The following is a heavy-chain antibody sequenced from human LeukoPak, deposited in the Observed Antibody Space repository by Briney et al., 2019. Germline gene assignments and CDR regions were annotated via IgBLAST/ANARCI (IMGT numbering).Heavy chain of an antibody. Sequence: GGSLRLSCAASGFTFSSYSMNWVRQAPGKGLEWVSSISSSSSTIYYADSVKGRFTISRDNAKKSLYLQMNSLRAEDTAVYYCARAGDTAMIYYFDYWGQGTLVTVSS. CDR2: ISSSSSTI. CDR3: ARAGDTAMIYYFDY. CDR1: GFTFSSYS. D-gene: IGHD5-18*01. V-gene: IGHV3-48*01. J-gene: IGHJ4*02.